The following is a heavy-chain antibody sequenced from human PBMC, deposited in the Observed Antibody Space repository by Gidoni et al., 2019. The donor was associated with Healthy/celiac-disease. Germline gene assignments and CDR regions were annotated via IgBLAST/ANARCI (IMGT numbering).Heavy chain of an antibody. J-gene: IGHJ5*02. CDR2: INHSGST. CDR3: ARGLELWFGEQPQNNWFDP. CDR1: GGSFSGYY. V-gene: IGHV4-34*01. D-gene: IGHD3-10*01. Sequence: QVQLQQWGAGLLKPSETLSLTCAVYGGSFSGYYWSWLRQPPGKGLEWIGEINHSGSTNYNPSLKSRVTISVDTSKNQFSLKLSSVTAADTAVYYCARGLELWFGEQPQNNWFDPWGQGTLVTVSS.